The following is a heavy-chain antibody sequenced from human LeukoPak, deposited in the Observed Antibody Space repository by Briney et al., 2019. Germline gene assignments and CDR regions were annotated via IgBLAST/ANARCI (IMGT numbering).Heavy chain of an antibody. CDR3: ARVGYYWNLFDY. CDR2: ISSSGSAI. D-gene: IGHD1-20*01. J-gene: IGHJ4*02. Sequence: GGSLRLSCAVSGFAFSSYDMNWVRQAPGKGLEWVSYISSSGSAIYYADSAKGRFTISRDNARNSLCLQMNSLRVEDTAVYYCARVGYYWNLFDYWGQGTLFTVSS. CDR1: GFAFSSYD. V-gene: IGHV3-48*03.